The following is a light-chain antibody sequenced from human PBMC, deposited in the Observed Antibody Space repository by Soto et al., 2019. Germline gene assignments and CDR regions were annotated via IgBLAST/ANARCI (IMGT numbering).Light chain of an antibody. CDR2: EGS. J-gene: IGLJ2*01. Sequence: QSALTQPASVSGSPGESITISCTGTSSDLGTYNVVSWYQQHPGVAPKLMIYEGSKRPSGVSDRFSGSTSSNTASLTISGLQAEDEADYYCCSYAQTNTLFGGGTKLTVL. CDR1: SSDLGTYNV. V-gene: IGLV2-23*01. CDR3: CSYAQTNTL.